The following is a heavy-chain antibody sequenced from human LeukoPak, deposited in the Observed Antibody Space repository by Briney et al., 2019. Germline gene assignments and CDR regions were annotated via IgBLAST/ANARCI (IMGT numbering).Heavy chain of an antibody. CDR3: AKGGIYRYFDY. CDR1: GFTFSSYA. V-gene: IGHV3-23*01. D-gene: IGHD3-16*01. J-gene: IGHJ4*02. CDR2: VSGSVGST. Sequence: GGSLRLSCAASGFTFSSYAMSWLRHAPGKGLEWVSAVSGSVGSTYYADSVKGRFTISRDNYKNTLYLQMNSLRAEDTDVYYCAKGGIYRYFDYWGQGTLVTVSS.